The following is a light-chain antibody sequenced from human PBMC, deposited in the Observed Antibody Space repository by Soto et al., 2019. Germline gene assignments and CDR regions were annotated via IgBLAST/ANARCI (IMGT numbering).Light chain of an antibody. CDR2: DVS. Sequence: QSALTQPASVSGSPGQSITISCGGTGDDIGGYNFVSWYQHHPGKAPKLIIYDVSNRPSGVSARFSGSKSGSTASLTISGRQAEDEADYYVSSYTSSSTLGFGGGTQLTVL. CDR1: GDDIGGYNF. J-gene: IGLJ3*02. CDR3: SSYTSSSTLG. V-gene: IGLV2-14*01.